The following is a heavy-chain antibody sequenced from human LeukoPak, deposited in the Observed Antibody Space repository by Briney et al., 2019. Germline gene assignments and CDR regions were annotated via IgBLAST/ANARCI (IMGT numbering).Heavy chain of an antibody. Sequence: GGSLRLSCAASGFTFCNYWMTWVSQAPGEGLEWVSDISGSGGSTYYADSVKGRFTISRDNSKNTLYLQMNSLRAEDTAVYYCAKAGAARFFDYWGQGTLVTVSS. CDR3: AKAGAARFFDY. D-gene: IGHD6-6*01. V-gene: IGHV3-23*01. CDR2: ISGSGGST. J-gene: IGHJ4*02. CDR1: GFTFCNYW.